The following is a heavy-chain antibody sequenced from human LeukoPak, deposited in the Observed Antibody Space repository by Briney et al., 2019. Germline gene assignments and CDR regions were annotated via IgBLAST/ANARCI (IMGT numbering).Heavy chain of an antibody. V-gene: IGHV3-15*01. CDR3: LTTR. Sequence: GGSLRHSCAASGFTFSNVYMSWVRQAPGKGLEWVGRIKSKTDGGTADYAAPVTGRFTISRDDSKNTVYLQMNSLKIEDTGVYYCLTTRWGQGTLVTVSS. CDR1: GFTFSNVY. J-gene: IGHJ4*02. CDR2: IKSKTDGGTA.